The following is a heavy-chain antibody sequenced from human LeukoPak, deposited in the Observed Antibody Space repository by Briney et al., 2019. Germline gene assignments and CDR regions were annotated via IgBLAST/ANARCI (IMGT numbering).Heavy chain of an antibody. CDR2: IDHEGDA. J-gene: IGHJ4*02. Sequence: PSETLSLTCAVDGGSFTAYFWTWIRQAPGKGLEWIGEIDHEGDATYASSLESRVTISIDTSKKHFSLKLTSVTAADTAVYYCARAPRDSSSSNYMRRFDYWGQGTLVTVSS. V-gene: IGHV4-34*01. D-gene: IGHD3-22*01. CDR3: ARAPRDSSSSNYMRRFDY. CDR1: GGSFTAYF.